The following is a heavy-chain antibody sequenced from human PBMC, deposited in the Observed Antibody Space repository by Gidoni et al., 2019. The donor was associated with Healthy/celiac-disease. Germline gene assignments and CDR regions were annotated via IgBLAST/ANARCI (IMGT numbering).Heavy chain of an antibody. CDR2: INHSGST. D-gene: IGHD3-22*01. CDR3: ARVGYDSSGLNGAKTDAFDI. CDR1: GVSFSGYY. J-gene: IGHJ3*02. Sequence: QVQLQQWGAGLLKPSETLSLTCAVYGVSFSGYYWSWIRQPPGKGLEWIGEINHSGSTNYHPSLKSRVTISVDTSKNQFSLKLSSVTAADTAVYYCARVGYDSSGLNGAKTDAFDIWGQGTMVTVSS. V-gene: IGHV4-34*01.